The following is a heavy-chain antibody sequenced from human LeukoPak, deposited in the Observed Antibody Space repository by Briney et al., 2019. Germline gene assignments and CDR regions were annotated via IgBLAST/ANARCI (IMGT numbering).Heavy chain of an antibody. CDR3: ARDRGPGGSGSYISYYYYYMDV. CDR2: ISSNSSYI. Sequence: GGSLRLSCAASGFTFSSYSMNWVRQAPGKGLEWVSSISSNSSYIYYADSVKGRFTISRDNAKNSLYLQMNSLRAEDTAVYYCARDRGPGGSGSYISYYYYYMDVWAKGPRSPSP. D-gene: IGHD3-10*01. J-gene: IGHJ6*03. CDR1: GFTFSSYS. V-gene: IGHV3-21*01.